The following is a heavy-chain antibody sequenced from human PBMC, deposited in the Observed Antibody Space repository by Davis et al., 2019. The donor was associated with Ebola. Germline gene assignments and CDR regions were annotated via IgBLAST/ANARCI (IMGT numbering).Heavy chain of an antibody. J-gene: IGHJ4*02. CDR1: GFTFSDYY. CDR2: ISSSGSTI. V-gene: IGHV3-11*01. D-gene: IGHD6-19*01. Sequence: GESLKISCAASGFTFSDYYMSWIRQAPGQGLEWVSYISSSGSTIYYADSVKGRFTISRDNAKNSLYLQMNSLRAEDTAVYYCARVGVAVAGRGYFDYWGQGTLVTVSS. CDR3: ARVGVAVAGRGYFDY.